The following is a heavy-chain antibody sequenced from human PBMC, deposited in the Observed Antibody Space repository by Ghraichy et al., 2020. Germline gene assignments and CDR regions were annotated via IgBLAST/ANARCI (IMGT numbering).Heavy chain of an antibody. CDR2: IYYSGST. V-gene: IGHV4-59*01. CDR1: GGSISSYY. D-gene: IGHD3-3*01. CDR3: ARAVTIFGVVMTRWFDP. J-gene: IGHJ5*02. Sequence: SETLSLTCTVSGGSISSYYWSWIRQPPGKGLEWIGYIYYSGSTNYNPSLKSRVTISVDTSKNQFSLKLSSVTAADTAVYYCARAVTIFGVVMTRWFDPWGQGTLVTVSS.